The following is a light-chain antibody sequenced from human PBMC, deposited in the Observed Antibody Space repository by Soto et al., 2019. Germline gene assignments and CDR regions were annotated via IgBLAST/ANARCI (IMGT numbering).Light chain of an antibody. CDR1: QSINKW. J-gene: IGKJ5*01. CDR2: DAS. Sequence: DTLLTQSPSTLSASVGDRVTISFRASQSINKWLAWYQHKPGKAPNLLIYDASNLEAGVPSRFRGSGSGTDFTFTISRLQPEDIATYYCQQYENLPTFGQGTRLEIK. V-gene: IGKV1-33*01. CDR3: QQYENLPT.